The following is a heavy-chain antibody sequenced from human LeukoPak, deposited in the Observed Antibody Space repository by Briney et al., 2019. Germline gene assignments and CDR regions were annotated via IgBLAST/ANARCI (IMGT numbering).Heavy chain of an antibody. J-gene: IGHJ4*02. CDR2: FYSGGGT. CDR3: ARDDGSSPYDY. CDR1: GFTVSSNY. V-gene: IGHV3-66*02. Sequence: PGGSLRLSCAASGFTVSSNYMSWIRQAPGKGLEWVSVFYSGGGTYYAGSVKGRFTISRDNSKNTLYLQMNSLRAEDTAVYYCARDDGSSPYDYWGQGTLVTVSS. D-gene: IGHD6-6*01.